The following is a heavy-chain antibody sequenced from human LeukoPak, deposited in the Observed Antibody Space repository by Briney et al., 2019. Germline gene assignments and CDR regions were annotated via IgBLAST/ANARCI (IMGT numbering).Heavy chain of an antibody. J-gene: IGHJ6*03. CDR2: IYYSGST. Sequence: SETLSLTCTVSGGSISSYYWSWIRQPPGKELEWIGYIYYSGSTNYNPSLKSRVTISVDTSKNQFSLKLSSVTAADTAVYYRARLTNGVSDYYYYYYMDVWGKGTTVTVSS. CDR1: GGSISSYY. CDR3: ARLTNGVSDYYYYYYMDV. D-gene: IGHD2-8*01. V-gene: IGHV4-59*01.